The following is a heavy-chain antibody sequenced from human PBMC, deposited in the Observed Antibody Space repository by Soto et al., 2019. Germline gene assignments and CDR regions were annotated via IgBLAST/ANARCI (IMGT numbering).Heavy chain of an antibody. CDR1: GYTFTDYG. D-gene: IGHD4-17*01. Sequence: ASVKVSCRTSGYTFTDYGINWVRQAPGQGLEWMGWISAYNGNTNSAPKLQGRVTMTTDTSTSTAYMELRSLTSDDTAVYYCARVPTPTFGDSDKHYCFDPLGQGTLVTVSS. V-gene: IGHV1-18*04. CDR2: ISAYNGNT. J-gene: IGHJ5*02. CDR3: ARVPTPTFGDSDKHYCFDP.